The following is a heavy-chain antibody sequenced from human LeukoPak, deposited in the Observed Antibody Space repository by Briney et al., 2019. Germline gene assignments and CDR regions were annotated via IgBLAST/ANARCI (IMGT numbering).Heavy chain of an antibody. V-gene: IGHV4-59*01. Sequence: LETLSVTCTVSGGSLSGDYWSWIRQSPGKGVEWIGCIYYNGRTNYSPYFASRVTMSLDTSKNQFSLRLNSVTAADTAVYYCARDRPGGSSFDYWGQGTLVTVSS. CDR3: ARDRPGGSSFDY. CDR2: IYYNGRT. D-gene: IGHD2-2*01. CDR1: GGSLSGDY. J-gene: IGHJ4*02.